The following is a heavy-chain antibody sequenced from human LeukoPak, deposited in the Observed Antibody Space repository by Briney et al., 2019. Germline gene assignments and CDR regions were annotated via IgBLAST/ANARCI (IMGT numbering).Heavy chain of an antibody. J-gene: IGHJ5*02. CDR2: INPSGGST. CDR1: GYTFTSYY. Sequence: ASVKVSCKASGYTFTSYYMHWVRQAPGQGLEWMGIINPSGGSTSYAQKFQGRVTMTRDTSTSTVYMELSSLRSEDTAVYYCARGPGSGYYTRGNWFDPWGQGTLVTVSS. D-gene: IGHD3-3*01. CDR3: ARGPGSGYYTRGNWFDP. V-gene: IGHV1-46*01.